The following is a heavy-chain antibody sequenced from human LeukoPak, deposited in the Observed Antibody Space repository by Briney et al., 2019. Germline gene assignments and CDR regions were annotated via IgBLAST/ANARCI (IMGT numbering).Heavy chain of an antibody. CDR2: IYPADSDI. CDR1: GYSINNYW. D-gene: IGHD2-15*01. J-gene: IGHJ5*02. V-gene: IGHV5-51*01. CDR3: ARREYCSGGSCYTWFDP. Sequence: GESLKISCKGSGYSINNYWIGWVRQMPGKGLEWTGIIYPADSDIRYSPSFQGQVTISADKSISTAYLQWSSLKASDTAMYYCARREYCSGGSCYTWFDPWGQGTLVTVSS.